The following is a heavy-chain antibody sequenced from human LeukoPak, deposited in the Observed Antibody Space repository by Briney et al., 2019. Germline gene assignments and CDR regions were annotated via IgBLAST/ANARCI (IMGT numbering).Heavy chain of an antibody. V-gene: IGHV1-2*02. CDR3: ARDPLGVVVVAATFDY. D-gene: IGHD2-15*01. Sequence: ASVKVSCTASVYTFTGYYMHWVRQAPGQGLEWMGWINPNSGGTNYAQKFQGRVTMTRDTSISTAYMELSRLRSDDTAVYYCARDPLGVVVVAATFDYWGQGTLVTVSS. CDR1: VYTFTGYY. CDR2: INPNSGGT. J-gene: IGHJ4*02.